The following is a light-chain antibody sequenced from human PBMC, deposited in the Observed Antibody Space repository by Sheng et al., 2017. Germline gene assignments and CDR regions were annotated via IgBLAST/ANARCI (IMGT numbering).Light chain of an antibody. V-gene: IGLV1-47*01. CDR2: RNN. J-gene: IGLJ2*01. CDR3: AAWDDSLSGVV. CDR1: SSNIGSNY. Sequence: QSVLTQPPSASGTPGQRVTISCSGSSSNIGSNYVYWYQQLPGTTPKLLIYRNNQRPSGVPDRFSGSKSGTSASLAISGLRSEDEADYYCAAWDDSLSGVVFGRRDQARPS.